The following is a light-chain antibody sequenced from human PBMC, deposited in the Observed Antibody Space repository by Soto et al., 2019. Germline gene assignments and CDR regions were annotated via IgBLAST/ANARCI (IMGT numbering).Light chain of an antibody. CDR2: DIN. CDR1: SSDVGGNDL. V-gene: IGLV2-8*01. Sequence: QSALTQPPSASGSPGQSVTISCTGSSSDVGGNDLVSWYQQRPGEAPQLIISDINKRPSGVPDRFSGSKSANTASLTVAGLQPDDEDDYCRCSYAGLNALIFGGGTKVTVL. J-gene: IGLJ2*01. CDR3: CSYAGLNALI.